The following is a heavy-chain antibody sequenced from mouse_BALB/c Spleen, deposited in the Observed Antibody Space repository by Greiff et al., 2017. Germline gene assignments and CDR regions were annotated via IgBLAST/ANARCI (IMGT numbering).Heavy chain of an antibody. D-gene: IGHD2-14*01. CDR3: AREGYRYDDYYAMDY. Sequence: EVQLVESGGGLVQPGGSRKLSCAASGFTFSSFGMHWVRQAPEKGLEWVAYISSGSSTIYYADTVKGRFTISRDNPKNTLFLQMTSLRSEDTAMYYCAREGYRYDDYYAMDYWGQGTSVTVSS. J-gene: IGHJ4*01. V-gene: IGHV5-17*02. CDR2: ISSGSSTI. CDR1: GFTFSSFG.